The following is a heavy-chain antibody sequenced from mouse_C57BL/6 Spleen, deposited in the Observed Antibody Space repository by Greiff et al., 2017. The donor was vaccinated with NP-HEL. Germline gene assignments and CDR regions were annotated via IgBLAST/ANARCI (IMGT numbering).Heavy chain of an antibody. J-gene: IGHJ3*01. CDR2: IHPNSGST. V-gene: IGHV1-64*01. D-gene: IGHD2-3*01. Sequence: VQLQQPGAELVKPGASVKLSCKASGYTFTSYWMHWVKQRPGQGLEWIGMIHPNSGSTNYNEKFKSKATLTVDKSSSTAYMQLSSLTSEDSAVYYCARGGNDGYYEAYWGQGTLVTVSA. CDR3: ARGGNDGYYEAY. CDR1: GYTFTSYW.